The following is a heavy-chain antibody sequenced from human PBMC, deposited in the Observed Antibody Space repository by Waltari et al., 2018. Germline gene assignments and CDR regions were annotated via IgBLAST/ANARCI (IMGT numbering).Heavy chain of an antibody. Sequence: QEQLQQWGAGLLKPSETLSLTCAVYGGSFSGYYWSWIRQPPGKGLEWSGEINHSGSTNYNPSLKSRVTISVDTSKNQFSLKLSSVTAADTAVYYCAREEVYCSGGSCYSLYGWFDTWGQGTLVTVSS. CDR1: GGSFSGYY. CDR3: AREEVYCSGGSCYSLYGWFDT. CDR2: INHSGST. J-gene: IGHJ5*02. V-gene: IGHV4-34*01. D-gene: IGHD2-15*01.